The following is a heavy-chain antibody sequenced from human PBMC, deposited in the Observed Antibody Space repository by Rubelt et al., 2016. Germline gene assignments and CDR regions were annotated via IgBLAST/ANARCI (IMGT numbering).Heavy chain of an antibody. V-gene: IGHV4-59*08. Sequence: QVQLRESGPGLVKPSETLSLTCTVSGDSINNYYWNWIRQPPGKGLEWIGYIHYTGSTLYNPALQRRLSISPDTSRNQFSLRLTSVTAADTAVYYCARRKVSAPPVNEVNWFNPWGQGTLVTVSS. CDR3: ARRKVSAPPVNEVNWFNP. CDR2: IHYTGST. CDR1: GDSINNYY. D-gene: IGHD1-14*01. J-gene: IGHJ5*02.